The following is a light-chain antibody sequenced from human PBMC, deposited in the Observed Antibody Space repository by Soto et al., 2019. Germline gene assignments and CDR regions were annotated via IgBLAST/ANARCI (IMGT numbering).Light chain of an antibody. CDR2: DAS. CDR1: QSISSW. CDR3: QHYNSYPWT. Sequence: DIQMTQSPSALSASLGDRATITCRASQSISSWLAWYQQKPGKAPKLLIYDASTLQSGVPSRFSGSGAGAEFTLTITGLQPDDFATYYCQHYNSYPWTFGQGTKVDIK. V-gene: IGKV1-5*01. J-gene: IGKJ1*01.